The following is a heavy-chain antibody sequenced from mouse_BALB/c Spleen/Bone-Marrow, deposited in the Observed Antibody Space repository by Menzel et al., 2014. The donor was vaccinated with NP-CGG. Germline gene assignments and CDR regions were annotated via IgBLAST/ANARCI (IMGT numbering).Heavy chain of an antibody. Sequence: EVKLVESGGGLVSPGGSLKLSCAASGFTFSNYAMSWVRQTPEKRLEWVATVSSGGSFTYYPDSLKGRFTISRDSAKNTLYLQMSSLRSEDTAMYYCARHGDNYVFDYWGQGTTLTVSS. CDR1: GFTFSNYA. J-gene: IGHJ2*01. CDR3: ARHGDNYVFDY. D-gene: IGHD1-3*01. V-gene: IGHV5-9-3*01. CDR2: VSSGGSFT.